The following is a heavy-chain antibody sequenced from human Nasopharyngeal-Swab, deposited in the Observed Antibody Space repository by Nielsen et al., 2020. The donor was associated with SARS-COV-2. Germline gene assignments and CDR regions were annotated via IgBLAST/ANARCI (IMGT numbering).Heavy chain of an antibody. D-gene: IGHD2-2*01. CDR1: GFTFGDYA. Sequence: GGSLRISCTTSGFTFGDYAKSWVRQAPGKGLEWVGFIRSEANGGTAEYAVSVEGRFSISRDDSKSIAYLQMNSLKTEDTAVYYCTGYSTIFYWGQGTLVTVSS. CDR3: TGYSTIFY. V-gene: IGHV3-49*04. CDR2: IRSEANGGTA. J-gene: IGHJ4*02.